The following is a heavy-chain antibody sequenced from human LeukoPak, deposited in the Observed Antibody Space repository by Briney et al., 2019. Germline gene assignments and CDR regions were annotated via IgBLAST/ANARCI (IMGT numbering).Heavy chain of an antibody. CDR3: ARDPRYYDSSGYYYVDYYYYYGMDV. CDR2: INSDGSST. CDR1: GFTFSSYW. J-gene: IGHJ6*02. V-gene: IGHV3-74*01. Sequence: PGGSLRLSCAASGFTFSSYWMHWVRQAPGKGLVWVSRINSDGSSTRYADSVKGRFTISRDNAKNTLYLQMNSLRAEDTAVYYCARDPRYYDSSGYYYVDYYYYYGMDVWGQGTTVTVSS. D-gene: IGHD3-22*01.